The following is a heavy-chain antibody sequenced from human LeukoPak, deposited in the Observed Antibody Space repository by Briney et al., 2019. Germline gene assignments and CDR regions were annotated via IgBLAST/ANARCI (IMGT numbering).Heavy chain of an antibody. Sequence: SETLSLTCAAYGGSLSDYYWSWIRQSPEKGLEWIGEINHTGRTTYNPSLKSRVIISVDTSKNQFSLKLNSVTAADTAVYYCARDESAASGYYSDAFDVWGQGTMVTVSS. V-gene: IGHV4-34*01. CDR1: GGSLSDYY. CDR2: INHTGRT. J-gene: IGHJ3*01. CDR3: ARDESAASGYYSDAFDV. D-gene: IGHD3-22*01.